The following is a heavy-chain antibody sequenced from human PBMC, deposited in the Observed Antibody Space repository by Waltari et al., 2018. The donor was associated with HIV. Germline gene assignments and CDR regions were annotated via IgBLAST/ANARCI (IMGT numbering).Heavy chain of an antibody. V-gene: IGHV3-53*01. J-gene: IGHJ3*02. CDR3: ARDRSGTTAFDI. CDR1: GFTVSSNY. D-gene: IGHD1-1*01. CDR2: IYRGGST. Sequence: EVQLVESGGGLIQPGGSLRLSCAVSGFTVSSNYMSWVRQAPGKGLEVVAVIYRGGSTYYADSVKGRFTISRDNSKNTLYLQMNSLRAEDTAVYYCARDRSGTTAFDIWGQGTMVTVSS.